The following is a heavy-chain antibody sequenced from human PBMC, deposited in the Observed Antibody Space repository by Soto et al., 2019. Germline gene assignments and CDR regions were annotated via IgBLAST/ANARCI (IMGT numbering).Heavy chain of an antibody. CDR3: ARDRGIAAHWFDP. Sequence: ASVKVSCKASGYTFTGYYMHWVRQAPGQGLEWMGWINPNSGGTNYAQKFQGWVTMTRDTSISTAYMELSRLRSDDTAVYYCARDRGIAAHWFDPWGQGTLVTVSS. CDR2: INPNSGGT. V-gene: IGHV1-2*04. J-gene: IGHJ5*02. CDR1: GYTFTGYY. D-gene: IGHD6-13*01.